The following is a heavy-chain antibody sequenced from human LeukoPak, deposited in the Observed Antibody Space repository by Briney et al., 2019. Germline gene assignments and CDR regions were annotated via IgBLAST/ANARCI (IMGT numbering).Heavy chain of an antibody. D-gene: IGHD3-3*01. CDR3: ARVRRFSGYYNVYFDY. J-gene: IGHJ4*02. CDR2: IYHSGST. CDR1: GGSISSSNW. Sequence: PSGTLSLTCAISGGSISSSNWWSWVRQPPGKGLEWIGEIYHSGSTNYSPSLKSRVTISVDKSKNQFSLKVTSVTAADTAVYYCARVRRFSGYYNVYFDYWGQGTLVTVSS. V-gene: IGHV4-4*02.